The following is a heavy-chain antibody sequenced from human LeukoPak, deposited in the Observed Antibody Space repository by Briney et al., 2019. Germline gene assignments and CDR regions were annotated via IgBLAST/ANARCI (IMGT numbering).Heavy chain of an antibody. V-gene: IGHV3-23*01. CDR1: GFTFRSYA. CDR3: AKASWVSSTDAVR. D-gene: IGHD3-16*01. CDR2: ITGSGATT. Sequence: PGGSLRLSCAASGFTFRSYAMSWVRHAPGKGLEWVPAITGSGATTYCADSVRGRFTISRDNSKNTLYLQMNGLRAEDTAIYYCAKASWVSSTDAVRWGQGTLVTVSS. J-gene: IGHJ4*02.